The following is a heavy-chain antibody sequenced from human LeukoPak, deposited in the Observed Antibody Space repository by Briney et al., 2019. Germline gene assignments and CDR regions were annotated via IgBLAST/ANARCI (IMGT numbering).Heavy chain of an antibody. J-gene: IGHJ4*02. CDR2: TYYRSKWSN. CDR3: VREVSSSGDY. D-gene: IGHD6-13*01. Sequence: SQTLSLTRAISGDSVSSNTATWSWIRLSPSRGLEWLGRTYYRSKWSNEYAVTVKSRTTNNSDTSKNQFSLQLNSVTPEDTAVYYCVREVSSSGDYWGQGTLVIVSS. CDR1: GDSVSSNTAT. V-gene: IGHV6-1*01.